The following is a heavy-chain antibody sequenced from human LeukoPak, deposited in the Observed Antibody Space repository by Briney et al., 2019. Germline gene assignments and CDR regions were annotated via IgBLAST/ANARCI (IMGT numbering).Heavy chain of an antibody. V-gene: IGHV1-24*01. CDR3: ATTWGRYCSGGSCPLNWFDP. J-gene: IGHJ5*02. CDR1: GYTLTELS. CDR2: FDPEDGET. D-gene: IGHD2-15*01. Sequence: WASVKVSCKVSGYTLTELSMHWVRQAPGKGLEWMGGFDPEDGETIYAQKFQGRVTMTEDTSTDTAYMELSSLRSEDTAVYYCATTWGRYCSGGSCPLNWFDPWGQGTLVTVSS.